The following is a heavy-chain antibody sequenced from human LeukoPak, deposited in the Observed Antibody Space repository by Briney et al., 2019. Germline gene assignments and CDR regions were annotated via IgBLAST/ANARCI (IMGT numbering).Heavy chain of an antibody. CDR1: GFTFSDHY. Sequence: GGSLRLSCAASGFTFSDHYMSWIRQAPGKGLEWVSYISSSGSTIYYADSVKGRFTISRDNAKNSLYLQMNSLRAEDTAVYYCARDPGQVVAANYYFDYWGQGTLVTVSS. J-gene: IGHJ4*02. CDR2: ISSSGSTI. V-gene: IGHV3-11*01. CDR3: ARDPGQVVAANYYFDY. D-gene: IGHD2-15*01.